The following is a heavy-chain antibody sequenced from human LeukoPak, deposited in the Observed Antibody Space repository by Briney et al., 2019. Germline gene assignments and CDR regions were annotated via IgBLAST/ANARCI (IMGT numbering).Heavy chain of an antibody. CDR3: ARAYYDILTGYYFDY. CDR1: GGSISSSNW. CDR2: IYHSGST. Sequence: PSETLSLTCAVSGGSISSSNWWSWVRQPPGKGLEWIGEIYHSGSTNYNPSLKSRVTMSVDKSKNQFSLKLSSVTAADTAVYYCARAYYDILTGYYFDYWGQGTLVTVSS. D-gene: IGHD3-9*01. J-gene: IGHJ4*02. V-gene: IGHV4-4*02.